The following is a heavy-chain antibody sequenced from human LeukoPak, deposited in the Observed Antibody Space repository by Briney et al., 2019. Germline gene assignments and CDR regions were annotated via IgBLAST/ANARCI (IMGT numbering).Heavy chain of an antibody. CDR2: ISISSTTI. CDR1: GFTFSSYG. V-gene: IGHV3-48*01. Sequence: GGSLRFSCAASGFTFSSYGMNWGRQAPGKGLEWVSYISISSTTIYYADSLKGRFTISRDNAKNSLYLQMNSLRAEDTAVYYCAKSRDTYALFDYWGQGTLVTVSS. D-gene: IGHD2-2*01. J-gene: IGHJ4*02. CDR3: AKSRDTYALFDY.